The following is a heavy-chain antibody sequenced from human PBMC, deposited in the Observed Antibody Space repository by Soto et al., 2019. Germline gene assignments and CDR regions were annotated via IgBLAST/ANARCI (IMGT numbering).Heavy chain of an antibody. J-gene: IGHJ4*02. CDR3: ARQKAEMATGPQDY. Sequence: SVKVSCKASGYTFTSSYIHWVRQAPGQGLEWMGGIIPIFGTANYAQKFQGRVTITADESTSTAYMELSSLRSEDTAVYYCARQKAEMATGPQDYWGQGTLVTVSS. CDR2: IIPIFGTA. D-gene: IGHD5-12*01. V-gene: IGHV1-69*13. CDR1: GYTFTSSY.